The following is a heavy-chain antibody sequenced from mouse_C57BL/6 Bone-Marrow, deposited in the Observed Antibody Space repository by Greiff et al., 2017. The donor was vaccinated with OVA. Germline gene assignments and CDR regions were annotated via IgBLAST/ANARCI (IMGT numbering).Heavy chain of an antibody. J-gene: IGHJ3*01. V-gene: IGHV14-4*01. CDR1: GFNIKDDY. Sequence: VQLQQSGAELVRPGASVKLSCTASGFNIKDDYMHWVKQRPEQGLEWIGWIDPENGDTEYASKFQGKATITADTSSNTAYLQLSSLTSEDTAVYYGTTGGTTVVEAYWGQGTLVTVSA. CDR2: IDPENGDT. D-gene: IGHD1-1*01. CDR3: TTGGTTVVEAY.